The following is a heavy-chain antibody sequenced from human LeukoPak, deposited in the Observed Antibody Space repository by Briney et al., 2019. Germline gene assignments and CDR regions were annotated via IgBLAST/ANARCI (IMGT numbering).Heavy chain of an antibody. CDR1: GFTFSSYS. J-gene: IGHJ3*02. V-gene: IGHV3-48*01. CDR3: ARGRSIVGATNAFDI. CDR2: ISSSSSTI. D-gene: IGHD1-26*01. Sequence: GGSLRLSCAASGFTFSSYSMNWVRQAPGKGLEWVSYISSSSSTIYYADSVKGRFTISRDNAKNSLYLQMNSLRAEDTAVYYCARGRSIVGATNAFDIWGQGTVVTVSS.